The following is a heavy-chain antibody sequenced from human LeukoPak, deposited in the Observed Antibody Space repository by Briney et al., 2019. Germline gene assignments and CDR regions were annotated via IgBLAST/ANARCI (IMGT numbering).Heavy chain of an antibody. D-gene: IGHD6-19*01. Sequence: PGGSLRLSCAASGFTFTNYATSWVRQAPGRGLEWASNISPGGSTNYADSVKGRFTISRDNYKNTMYLQMNSLRAEDTAVYYCAKDIAVAGGGQGTMVTVSS. CDR2: ISPGGST. CDR1: GFTFTNYA. J-gene: IGHJ3*01. V-gene: IGHV3-23*01. CDR3: AKDIAVAG.